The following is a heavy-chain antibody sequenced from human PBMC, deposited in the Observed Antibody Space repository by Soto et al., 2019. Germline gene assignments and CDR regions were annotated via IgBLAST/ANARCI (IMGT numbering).Heavy chain of an antibody. D-gene: IGHD5-12*01. CDR3: ARESGGATATLDYYYFYMDV. V-gene: IGHV1-2*02. CDR2: INPNGGAT. CDR1: GDSFNDYY. Sequence: VQPAQSGAEVKKPGASVKVSCKTSGDSFNDYYIHWVRQAPGQGLEWMGWINPNGGATKYAQKFQGRVTVTRDTSIRTVYMELSSLRSDDTAVYYCARESGGATATLDYYYFYMDVWGKGTTVTVSS. J-gene: IGHJ6*03.